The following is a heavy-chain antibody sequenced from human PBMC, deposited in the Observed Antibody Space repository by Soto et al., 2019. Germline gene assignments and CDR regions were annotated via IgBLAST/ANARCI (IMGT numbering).Heavy chain of an antibody. Sequence: GGSLRLSCAASGFTFSSYAMSWVRQAPGKGLEWVSAISGSGGSTYYADSVKGRFTISRDNSKNTLYLQMNSLRAEETAVYYCAKMSLGYCTNGVCYKSAGYYYGMDVWGQGTTVTVSS. CDR3: AKMSLGYCTNGVCYKSAGYYYGMDV. D-gene: IGHD2-8*01. J-gene: IGHJ6*02. V-gene: IGHV3-23*01. CDR1: GFTFSSYA. CDR2: ISGSGGST.